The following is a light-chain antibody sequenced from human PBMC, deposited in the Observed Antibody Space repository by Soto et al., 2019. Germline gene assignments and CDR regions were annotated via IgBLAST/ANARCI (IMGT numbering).Light chain of an antibody. CDR1: SSVVGGYNY. V-gene: IGLV2-14*01. J-gene: IGLJ1*01. Sequence: QSVLTQPASVSGSPGQSITISCTGTSSVVGGYNYVSWYQQHPGKAPKLMIYDVSNRPSGVSNRFSGSKSGNTASLTISGLQAEDEADYYCSSYSSSSTWVFGTGSMVTV. CDR3: SSYSSSSTWV. CDR2: DVS.